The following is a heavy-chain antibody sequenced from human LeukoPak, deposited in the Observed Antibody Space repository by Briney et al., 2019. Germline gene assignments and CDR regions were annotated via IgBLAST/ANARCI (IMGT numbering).Heavy chain of an antibody. CDR1: GFTFSDYA. Sequence: PGGSLRLSCAASGFTFSDYAMTWVRQAAGKGLEWVSSISDTGRRTYYTGSVKGRFTISRDDSKKAVYLEMSTLRVEDTAIYFCGRHDSFIPFWGQGTLVTVSS. V-gene: IGHV3-23*01. J-gene: IGHJ4*02. D-gene: IGHD3-16*02. CDR3: GRHDSFIPF. CDR2: ISDTGRRT.